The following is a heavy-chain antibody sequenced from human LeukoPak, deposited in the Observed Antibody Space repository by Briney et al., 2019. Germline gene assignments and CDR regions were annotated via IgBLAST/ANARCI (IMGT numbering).Heavy chain of an antibody. CDR1: GGTFSSYA. CDR2: IIPIFGSA. V-gene: IGHV1-69*05. J-gene: IGHJ4*02. D-gene: IGHD5-18*01. CDR3: ARAWGYSYGYFDY. Sequence: SVKVSCKASGGTFSSYAISWVRQAPGQGLEWMGRIIPIFGSANYAQKFQGRVTITTDESTSTAYMELSSLRSEDTAVYYCARAWGYSYGYFDYWGQGTLVTVSS.